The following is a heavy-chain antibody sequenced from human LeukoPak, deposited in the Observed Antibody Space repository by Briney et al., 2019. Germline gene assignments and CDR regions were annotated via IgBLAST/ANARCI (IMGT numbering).Heavy chain of an antibody. V-gene: IGHV3-30*02. J-gene: IGHJ4*02. Sequence: GGSLRLSCAASGFTFSSYGMHWVRQAPGKGLEWVAFIRLDGSNKYYADSVKGRFTISRDNSKNTLYLQMNSQRGDDTAVYYCAKPHFDYWGQGTLVTVSS. CDR3: AKPHFDY. CDR2: IRLDGSNK. CDR1: GFTFSSYG.